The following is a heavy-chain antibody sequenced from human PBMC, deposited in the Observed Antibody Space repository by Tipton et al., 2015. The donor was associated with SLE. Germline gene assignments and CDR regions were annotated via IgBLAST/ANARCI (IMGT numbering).Heavy chain of an antibody. CDR1: GFTYSGYA. V-gene: IGHV3-30*02. J-gene: IGHJ4*02. CDR2: IRADESNK. CDR3: AGGTGAYFDH. D-gene: IGHD3-16*01. Sequence: SLRLSCAASGFTYSGYAMHWVRQAPGKGLEWVAFIRADESNKDYADSVKGRFTISRDNSKNTLYLQMNRLRVEDTAVYYCAGGTGAYFDHWGQGTPVTVSS.